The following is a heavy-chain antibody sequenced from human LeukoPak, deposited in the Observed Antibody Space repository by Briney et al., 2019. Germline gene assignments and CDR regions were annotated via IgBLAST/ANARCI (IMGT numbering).Heavy chain of an antibody. D-gene: IGHD2-8*01. CDR3: ARGGYYWEHAFDI. CDR1: GFTFSSYS. Sequence: GGSLRLSCAASGFTFSSYSMNWVRQAPGKGLEWVSSISSSSSYIYYADSVKGRFTISRDNAKNSLCLQMNSLRAEDTAVYYCARGGYYWEHAFDIWGQGTMVTVSS. CDR2: ISSSSSYI. V-gene: IGHV3-21*01. J-gene: IGHJ3*02.